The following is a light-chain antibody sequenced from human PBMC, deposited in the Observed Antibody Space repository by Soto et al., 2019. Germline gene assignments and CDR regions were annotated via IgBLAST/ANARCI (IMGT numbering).Light chain of an antibody. CDR3: QTWGTGIVV. J-gene: IGLJ3*02. CDR2: LNTDGSH. V-gene: IGLV4-69*01. CDR1: SGHSSNA. Sequence: QSVLTQSPSASASLGASVKLTCTLSSGHSSNAVAWHQQQPDKGPRFLMNLNTDGSHNKGDGIPDRFSGSCSGAERYLTISSLQSEDEADYYCQTWGTGIVVFGGGTKVTVL.